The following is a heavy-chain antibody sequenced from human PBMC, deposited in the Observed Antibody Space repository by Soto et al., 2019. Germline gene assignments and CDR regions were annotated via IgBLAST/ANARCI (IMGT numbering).Heavy chain of an antibody. CDR3: ARDRTYCGGDCYSHWFDP. V-gene: IGHV3-30*03. CDR2: ITNDGSNK. J-gene: IGHJ5*02. CDR1: GFPFTTYA. Sequence: GGSLRLSCAASGFPFTTYAMTWVRQATGKGLEWVAVITNDGSNKYYADSVKGRFTISRDNAKNSLYLQMNSLRAEDTAVYYCARDRTYCGGDCYSHWFDPWGQGTLVTVSS. D-gene: IGHD2-21*01.